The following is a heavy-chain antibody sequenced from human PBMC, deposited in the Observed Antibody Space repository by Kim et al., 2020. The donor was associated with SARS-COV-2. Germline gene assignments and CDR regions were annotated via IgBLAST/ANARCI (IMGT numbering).Heavy chain of an antibody. V-gene: IGHV4-34*01. CDR1: GGSFSGYY. Sequence: SETLSLTCAVYGGSFSGYYWSWIRQPPGKGLEWIGEINHSGSTNYNPSLKSRVTISVDTSKNQFSLKLSSVTAADTAVYYCARGDRIAAAGLIDYWGQGTLVTVSS. D-gene: IGHD6-13*01. J-gene: IGHJ4*02. CDR3: ARGDRIAAAGLIDY. CDR2: INHSGST.